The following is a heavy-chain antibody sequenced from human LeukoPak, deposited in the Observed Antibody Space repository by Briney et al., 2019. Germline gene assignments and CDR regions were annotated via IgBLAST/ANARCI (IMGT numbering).Heavy chain of an antibody. D-gene: IGHD1-1*01. CDR3: AKDQLFFDY. V-gene: IGHV3-23*01. CDR1: GLTFSSYA. Sequence: PGGSLRLSCAASGLTFSSYAMSWVRQAPGKGLEWVSVVSGSGGTTYYADSVRGRFTISRDNSKNTLYLQMNSLRAEDTAVYYCAKDQLFFDYWGQGTLVTVSS. CDR2: VSGSGGTT. J-gene: IGHJ4*02.